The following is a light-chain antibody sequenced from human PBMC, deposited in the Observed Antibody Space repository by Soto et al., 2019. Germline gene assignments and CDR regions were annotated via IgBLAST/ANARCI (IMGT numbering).Light chain of an antibody. J-gene: IGLJ1*01. Sequence: QSALTQPPSASGSPGQSVAISCTGTASDIGGYTFVSWYQQHPGKAPKLLIYDVNKTPSGVPDRFSGSKSGNTASLTVSGLQAEHQADYYCSAYVGTNPKVFQTGTKVTVL. CDR3: SAYVGTNPKV. V-gene: IGLV2-8*01. CDR1: ASDIGGYTF. CDR2: DVN.